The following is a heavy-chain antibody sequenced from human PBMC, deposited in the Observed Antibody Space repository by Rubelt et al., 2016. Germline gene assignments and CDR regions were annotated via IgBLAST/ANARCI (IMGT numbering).Heavy chain of an antibody. J-gene: IGHJ4*02. Sequence: SGSTNYNPSLKSRVTISVDTSKNQFSLKLSSVTAADTAVYYCARVGDYSYGFGLDYWGQGTLVTVSS. V-gene: IGHV4-34*01. D-gene: IGHD5-18*01. CDR3: ARVGDYSYGFGLDY. CDR2: SGST.